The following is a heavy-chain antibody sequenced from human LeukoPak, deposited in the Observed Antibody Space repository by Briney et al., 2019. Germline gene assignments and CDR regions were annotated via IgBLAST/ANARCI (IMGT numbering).Heavy chain of an antibody. CDR3: VTSTGQQFIPYDY. CDR2: IYGGDAA. CDR1: GINVSSNY. J-gene: IGHJ4*02. D-gene: IGHD6-13*01. Sequence: GESLRLSCAASGINVSSNYMTWIRQAPGKGLEWVSLIYGGDAAYYAESVRGRFMISRDNLKNTLFLQMNSLRVEDTAVYYCVTSTGQQFIPYDYWGQGTHVTVFS. V-gene: IGHV3-66*02.